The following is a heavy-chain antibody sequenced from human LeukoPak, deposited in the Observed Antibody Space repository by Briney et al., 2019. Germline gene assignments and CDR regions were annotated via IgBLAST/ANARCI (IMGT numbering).Heavy chain of an antibody. V-gene: IGHV3-11*01. J-gene: IGHJ6*02. D-gene: IGHD6-13*01. CDR3: ARPIEPDSSSWCPSYYYGMDV. CDR2: ISSSGSTI. CDR1: GFTFSDYY. Sequence: KPGGSLRLSCAASGFTFSDYYMSWIRQAPGKGLEWVSYISSSGSTIYYADSVKGRFTISRDNAKNSLYLQMNSLRAEDTAVYYCARPIEPDSSSWCPSYYYGMDVWGQGTLVTVSS.